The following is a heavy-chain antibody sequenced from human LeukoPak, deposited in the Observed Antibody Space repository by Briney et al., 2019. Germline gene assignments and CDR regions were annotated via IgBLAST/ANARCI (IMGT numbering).Heavy chain of an antibody. CDR2: IWYDGSNK. CDR1: GFTFSSYG. CDR3: AREHYGSGNDY. V-gene: IGHV3-33*01. J-gene: IGHJ4*02. D-gene: IGHD3-10*01. Sequence: GGSLRLSCAASGFTFSSYGMHWVRQAPGKGLEWVAVIWYDGSNKYYADSVKGRFTISGDNSKNTLYLQMNSLRAEDTAVYYCAREHYGSGNDYWGQGTLVTVSS.